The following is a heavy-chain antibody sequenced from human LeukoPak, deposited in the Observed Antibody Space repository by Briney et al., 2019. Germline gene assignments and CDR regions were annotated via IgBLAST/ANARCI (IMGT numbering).Heavy chain of an antibody. D-gene: IGHD1-1*01. Sequence: PSETLSLTCTVSGGSISSYYWSWIRQPAGKGLEWIGRIYTSGSTNYNPSLKSRVTVSVDTSKNQFSLKLSSVTAADTAVYYCARDYREWKGDAFDIWGQGTMVTVSS. V-gene: IGHV4-4*07. CDR1: GGSISSYY. CDR3: ARDYREWKGDAFDI. CDR2: IYTSGST. J-gene: IGHJ3*02.